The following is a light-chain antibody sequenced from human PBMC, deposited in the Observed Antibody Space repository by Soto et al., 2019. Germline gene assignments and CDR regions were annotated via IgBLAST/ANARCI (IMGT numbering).Light chain of an antibody. CDR3: QQSYCGPRT. J-gene: IGKJ4*02. V-gene: IGKV1-39*01. CDR2: YXS. CDR1: RSIRNY. Sequence: DIHMTHTPSTLVDSVGDRVTFSXRPSRSIRNYLNWYQQERGXAPTXXXAYXSSLQTGGPSRLSGIGSGTAFTLSISSLKPEHSATYDFQQSYCGPRTFGGGTKADI.